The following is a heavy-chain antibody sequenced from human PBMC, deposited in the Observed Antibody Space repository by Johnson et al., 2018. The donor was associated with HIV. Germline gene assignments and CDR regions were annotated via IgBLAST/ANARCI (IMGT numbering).Heavy chain of an antibody. J-gene: IGHJ3*02. Sequence: VQLVESGGGLVQPGRSLRLSCAASGFTFDDYAMHWVRQAPGKGLEWVSGISWNTGSLGYAYSVRGRFTISRDNARNSLYLQMNSLRAEDTAVYYCAKCGDADAFDIWGQGTMVTVSS. CDR3: AKCGDADAFDI. D-gene: IGHD3-10*01. CDR2: ISWNTGSL. CDR1: GFTFDDYA. V-gene: IGHV3-9*01.